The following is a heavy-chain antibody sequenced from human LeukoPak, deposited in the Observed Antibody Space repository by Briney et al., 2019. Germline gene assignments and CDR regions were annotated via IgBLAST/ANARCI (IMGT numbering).Heavy chain of an antibody. D-gene: IGHD6-19*01. CDR2: ISSASAYR. CDR1: GFTFSSYS. Sequence: PGGSLRLSCAASGFTFSSYSMHWVRQAPGKGLEGVSSISSASAYRYYADSVKGRFTISRDNAKNSLHLQMSSLRAEDSAVYYCTRGPTLIGVAGTWPLDDWGQGTLVTVSS. V-gene: IGHV3-21*01. J-gene: IGHJ4*02. CDR3: TRGPTLIGVAGTWPLDD.